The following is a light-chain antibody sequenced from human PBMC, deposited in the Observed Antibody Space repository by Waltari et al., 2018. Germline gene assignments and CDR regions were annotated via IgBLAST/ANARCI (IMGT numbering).Light chain of an antibody. CDR1: YSNIGRNY. Sequence: QSVLTQPPSVSGTPGQTVTISCSGSYSNIGRNYIYWYRQFPRTAPQIVIYRDKERPSGVADRFSGSKSGTSASLAISGLRSEDEAIYHCAAWDDSLHVLFGGGTKVTVL. J-gene: IGLJ3*02. CDR3: AAWDDSLHVL. CDR2: RDK. V-gene: IGLV1-47*01.